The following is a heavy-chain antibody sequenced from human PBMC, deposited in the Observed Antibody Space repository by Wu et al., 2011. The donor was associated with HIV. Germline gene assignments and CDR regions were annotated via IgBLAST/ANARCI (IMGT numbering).Heavy chain of an antibody. V-gene: IGHV1-2*02. CDR3: APATMTFGH. CDR2: INPNSGGT. CDR1: GYTFTDYY. Sequence: QVQLVQSGAEVKKPGASVKVSCKASGYTFTDYYMHWVRQAPGQGLEWMGWINPNSGGTKYTQKFQGRVTMTRDTSISTAYMEPNGLTSDDTAVYYCAPATMTFGHWGQGTLVTVSS. J-gene: IGHJ4*02. D-gene: IGHD5-12*01.